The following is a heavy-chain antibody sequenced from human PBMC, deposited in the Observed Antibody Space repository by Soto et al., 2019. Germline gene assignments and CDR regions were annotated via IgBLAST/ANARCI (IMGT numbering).Heavy chain of an antibody. D-gene: IGHD1-26*01. CDR3: ARGGSLYWYFDL. J-gene: IGHJ2*01. CDR2: INAGNGNT. Sequence: GASVKVSCKASGYTFTSYAMHWVRQAPGQRLEWMGWINAGNGNTKYSQKFQGRVTITRDTSASTAYMELSSLRSEDTAVYYCARGGSLYWYFDLWGRGTRVTVSS. CDR1: GYTFTSYA. V-gene: IGHV1-3*01.